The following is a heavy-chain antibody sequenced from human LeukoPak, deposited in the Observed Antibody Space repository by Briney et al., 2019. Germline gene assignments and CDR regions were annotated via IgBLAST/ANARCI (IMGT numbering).Heavy chain of an antibody. CDR3: ARVSSWYNYYYHYYMDV. CDR2: INHSGST. D-gene: IGHD1-1*01. CDR1: GGSFSGYY. V-gene: IGHV4-34*01. J-gene: IGHJ6*03. Sequence: SETLSLTCAVYGGSFSGYYWSWIRQPPGKGLEWIGEINHSGSTNYNPSLKSRVTISVDTSKNQFSLKLSSVTAADTAVYYCARVSSWYNYYYHYYMDVWGKGTTVTVSS.